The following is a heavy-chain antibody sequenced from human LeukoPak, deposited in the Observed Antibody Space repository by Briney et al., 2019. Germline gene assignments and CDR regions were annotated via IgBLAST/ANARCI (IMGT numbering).Heavy chain of an antibody. J-gene: IGHJ6*02. Sequence: SETLSLTCTVSGGSISSYYWSWIRQPPGKGLEWIGYIYYSGSTNYNPSLKSRVTTSVDTSKNQFSLKLSSVTAADTAVYYCAATYYYGSGSYRFHYYGMDVWAKGPRSPSP. CDR3: AATYYYGSGSYRFHYYGMDV. CDR1: GGSISSYY. D-gene: IGHD3-10*01. V-gene: IGHV4-59*08. CDR2: IYYSGST.